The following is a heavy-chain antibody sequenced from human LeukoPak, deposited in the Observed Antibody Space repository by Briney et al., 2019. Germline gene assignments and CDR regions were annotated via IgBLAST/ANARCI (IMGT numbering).Heavy chain of an antibody. CDR2: IKQDGSEK. V-gene: IGHV3-7*01. J-gene: IGHJ4*02. CDR3: AGSVLLWFGESDPYYFDY. D-gene: IGHD3-10*01. CDR1: GFTFSSYW. Sequence: GGSLRLSCAASGFTFSSYWMSWVRQAPGKGLEWVANIKQDGSEKYYVDSVKGRFTISRDNAKNSLYLQMNSLRAEDTAVYYCAGSVLLWFGESDPYYFDYWGQGTLVTVSS.